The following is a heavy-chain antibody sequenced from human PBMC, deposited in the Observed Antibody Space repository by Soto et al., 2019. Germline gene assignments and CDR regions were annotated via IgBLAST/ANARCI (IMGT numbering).Heavy chain of an antibody. D-gene: IGHD6-19*01. CDR3: AKAIAVAALHGMDV. CDR1: GFTFSSYG. Sequence: QVQLVESGGGVVKPGRSLRLSCAASGFTFSSYGMHWVRQAPGKGLEWVAVISYDGSNKYYADSVKGRFTISRDNSKNTLYLQMNSLRAEDTAVYYCAKAIAVAALHGMDVWGQGTTVTVSS. CDR2: ISYDGSNK. V-gene: IGHV3-30*18. J-gene: IGHJ6*02.